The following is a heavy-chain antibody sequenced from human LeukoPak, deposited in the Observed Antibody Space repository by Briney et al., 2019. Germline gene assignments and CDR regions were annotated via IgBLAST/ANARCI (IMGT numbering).Heavy chain of an antibody. V-gene: IGHV2-5*02. CDR3: AHRQFWTFNC. J-gene: IGHJ4*02. CDR2: IFWDDDK. D-gene: IGHD3/OR15-3a*01. CDR1: GFSLSTSGVG. Sequence: SGPTLVKPTQTLTLTCTISGFSLSTSGVGVGWIRQPPGKAPEWLALIFWDDDKRYSPSLESRLTIIKDTSKNQVVLTMTNMDPVDTATYYCAHRQFWTFNCWGQGTLVTVSS.